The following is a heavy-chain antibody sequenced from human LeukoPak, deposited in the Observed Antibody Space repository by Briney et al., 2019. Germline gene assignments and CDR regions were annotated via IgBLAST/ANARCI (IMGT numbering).Heavy chain of an antibody. CDR3: ARDFSWSLDY. V-gene: IGHV3-30*02. J-gene: IGHJ4*02. CDR1: GFTFTTYS. CDR2: IRYDGSHE. Sequence: GGSLRLSCAASGFTFTTYSIHWIRQAPGKGLEWVAFIRYDGSHEYYADSVKGRFTISRDNSKDTMYLQMNSLRAEDTALYYCARDFSWSLDYWGQGTLVTVSS.